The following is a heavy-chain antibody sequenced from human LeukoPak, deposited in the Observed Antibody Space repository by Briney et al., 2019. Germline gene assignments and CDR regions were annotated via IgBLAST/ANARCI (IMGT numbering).Heavy chain of an antibody. CDR1: GGSISSSSYY. J-gene: IGHJ6*03. Sequence: SETLSLTCTVSGGSISSSSYYWSWIRQPPGKGLEWIGYIYTSGSTNYNPSLKSRVTISVDTSKNQFSLKLSSVTAADTAVYYCARSSRGYSARGYYYYYMDVWGKGTTVTVSS. D-gene: IGHD1-26*01. CDR2: IYTSGST. CDR3: ARSSRGYSARGYYYYYMDV. V-gene: IGHV4-61*05.